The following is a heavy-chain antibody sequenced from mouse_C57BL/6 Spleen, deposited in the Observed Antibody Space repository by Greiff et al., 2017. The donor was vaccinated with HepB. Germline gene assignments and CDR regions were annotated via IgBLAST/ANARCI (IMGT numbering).Heavy chain of an antibody. D-gene: IGHD2-1*01. V-gene: IGHV1-61*01. CDR1: GYTFTSYW. CDR3: ASIYYGNYVNYYFDY. J-gene: IGHJ2*01. CDR2: IYPSDSET. Sequence: VKLQQPGAELVRPGSSVKLSCKASGYTFTSYWMDWVKQRPGQGLEWIGNIYPSDSETHYNQKFKDKATLTVDKSSSTAYMQLSSLTSEDSAVYYCASIYYGNYVNYYFDYWGQGTTLTVSS.